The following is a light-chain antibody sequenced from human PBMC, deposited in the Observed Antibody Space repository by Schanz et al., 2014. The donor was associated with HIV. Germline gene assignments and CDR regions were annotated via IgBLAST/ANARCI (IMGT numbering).Light chain of an antibody. Sequence: EIVLTQSPGTLSLSPGERATLSCRASQSLGSNFLAWYQQKPGQAPSLLIYGASSRATGIPDRFSGSGSGTEFTLSISSLQSEDVAVYYCQQYNTWPRTFGQGTKVEIK. J-gene: IGKJ1*01. CDR3: QQYNTWPRT. CDR2: GAS. V-gene: IGKV3-20*01. CDR1: QSLGSNF.